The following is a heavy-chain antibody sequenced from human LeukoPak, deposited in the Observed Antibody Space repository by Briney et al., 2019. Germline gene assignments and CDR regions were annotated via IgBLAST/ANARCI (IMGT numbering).Heavy chain of an antibody. CDR3: ARGGWSLPFDY. D-gene: IGHD6-19*01. V-gene: IGHV4-59*01. J-gene: IGHJ4*02. CDR2: IYYSGST. CDR1: GGSISSYY. Sequence: SETPSLTCTVSGGSISSYYWSWIRQPPGKGLEWIGYIYYSGSTNYNPSLKSRVTISVDTSKNQFSLKLSSVTAADTAVYYCARGGWSLPFDYWGRGTLVTVSS.